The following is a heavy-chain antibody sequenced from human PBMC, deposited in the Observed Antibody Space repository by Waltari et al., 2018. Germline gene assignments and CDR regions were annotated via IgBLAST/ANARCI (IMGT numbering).Heavy chain of an antibody. CDR3: ARDRTSPRGVMDYYDSSGYYYFDY. CDR2: IKQDGREK. D-gene: IGHD3-22*01. CDR1: GFTFSSYW. Sequence: EVQLVESGGGLVQPGGSLRLSCAASGFTFSSYWMSWVRQAPGMGLERVANIKQDGREKYYVDSVKGRFTISRDNAKNSLYLQMNSLRAEDTAVYYCARDRTSPRGVMDYYDSSGYYYFDYWGQGTLVTVSS. V-gene: IGHV3-7*01. J-gene: IGHJ4*02.